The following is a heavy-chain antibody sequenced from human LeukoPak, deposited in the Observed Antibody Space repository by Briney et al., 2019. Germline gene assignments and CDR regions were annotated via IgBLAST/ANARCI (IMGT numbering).Heavy chain of an antibody. CDR3: AKTEDYGSYDFWSGYFSWFDP. D-gene: IGHD3-3*01. J-gene: IGHJ5*02. Sequence: PGGSLRLSCAASGFTFSSYVMSWVRQAPGKGLEWVSAISGSGGSTYYADSVKGRFTISRDNSKNTLYLQMNSLRAEDTAVYYCAKTEDYGSYDFWSGYFSWFDPWGQGTLVTVSS. CDR1: GFTFSSYV. CDR2: ISGSGGST. V-gene: IGHV3-23*01.